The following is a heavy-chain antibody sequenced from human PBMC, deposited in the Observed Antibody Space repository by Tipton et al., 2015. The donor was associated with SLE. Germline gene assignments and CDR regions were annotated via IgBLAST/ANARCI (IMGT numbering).Heavy chain of an antibody. V-gene: IGHV1-46*01. D-gene: IGHD1-26*01. J-gene: IGHJ4*02. CDR3: ATGGSYFGY. CDR1: GYTFTSYG. Sequence: QLVQSGAEVKKPGASVKVSCKASGYTFTSYGISWVRQAPGQGLEWMGWINPSGGSTSYAQKFQGRVTMTRDTSTSTVYMELSSLRSEDTAVYYCATGGSYFGYWGQGTLVTVSS. CDR2: INPSGGST.